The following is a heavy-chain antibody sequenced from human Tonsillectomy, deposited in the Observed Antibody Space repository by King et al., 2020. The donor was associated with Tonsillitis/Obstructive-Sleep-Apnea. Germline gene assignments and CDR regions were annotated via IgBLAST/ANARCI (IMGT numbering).Heavy chain of an antibody. D-gene: IGHD3-3*01. CDR2: INHSGST. CDR1: GGSFSGYY. CDR3: ARGGGNYDFWSGYSVYYYYMDV. Sequence: VQLQQWGAGLLKPSETLSLTCAVYGGSFSGYYWSWIRQPPGKGLEWIGEINHSGSTNYNPSLKSRVTISVDTSKNQFSLKLSSVTAAETAVYYCARGGGNYDFWSGYSVYYYYMDVWGKGTTVTVSS. J-gene: IGHJ6*03. V-gene: IGHV4-34*01.